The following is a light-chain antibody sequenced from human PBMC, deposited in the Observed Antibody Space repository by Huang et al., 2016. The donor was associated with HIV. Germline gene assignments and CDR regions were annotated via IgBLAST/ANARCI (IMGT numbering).Light chain of an antibody. CDR3: QQYDVLPWT. Sequence: DIQMTQSPSSLSASVGDRVTITCQASQDIRNCLNWYQHKPGKAPTLLIYDVSNLETGGPSRFSGSGSGTDFTFNISSLQPEDFATYYCQQYDVLPWTFGQGTKVEI. CDR2: DVS. J-gene: IGKJ1*01. CDR1: QDIRNC. V-gene: IGKV1-33*01.